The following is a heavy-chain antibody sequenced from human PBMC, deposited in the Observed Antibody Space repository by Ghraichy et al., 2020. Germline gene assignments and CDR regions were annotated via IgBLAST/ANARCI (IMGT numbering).Heavy chain of an antibody. V-gene: IGHV3-43*01. CDR2: ITWDGGDT. Sequence: LSLTCAASGFSFDDYTMHWVRQAPGKGLEWVSVITWDGGDTFYADSVKGRFTISRDNSKNSLYLQMNSLKTEDTALYYCAKDRGRGYYYMDVWGKGTTVTVSS. CDR1: GFSFDDYT. J-gene: IGHJ6*03. CDR3: AKDRGRGYYYMDV.